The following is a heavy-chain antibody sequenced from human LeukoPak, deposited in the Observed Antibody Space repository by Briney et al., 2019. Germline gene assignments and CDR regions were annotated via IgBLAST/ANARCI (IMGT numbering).Heavy chain of an antibody. V-gene: IGHV4-34*01. Sequence: KPSETLSLTCAVYGGSFSGYYWSWIRQPPGKGLEWIGEINHSGSTNYNPSLKSRVTISVDTSKNQFSLKLSSVTAADTAVYYCARDTDYYDSSGYAVDAFDIWGQGTMVTVSS. D-gene: IGHD3-22*01. CDR1: GGSFSGYY. J-gene: IGHJ3*02. CDR3: ARDTDYYDSSGYAVDAFDI. CDR2: INHSGST.